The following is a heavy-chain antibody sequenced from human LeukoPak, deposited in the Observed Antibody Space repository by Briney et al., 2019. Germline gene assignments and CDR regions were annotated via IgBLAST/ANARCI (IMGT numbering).Heavy chain of an antibody. V-gene: IGHV3-30*18. CDR2: ISYDGSNK. Sequence: GGSLRLSCAASGFTFSSYGMHWVRQAPGKGLEWVAVISYDGSNKYYADSVKGRFTISRDNSKNTLYLQMSSLRAEDTAVYYCAKDGSPSSGYYPGYWGQGTLVTVSS. D-gene: IGHD3-22*01. CDR3: AKDGSPSSGYYPGY. CDR1: GFTFSSYG. J-gene: IGHJ4*02.